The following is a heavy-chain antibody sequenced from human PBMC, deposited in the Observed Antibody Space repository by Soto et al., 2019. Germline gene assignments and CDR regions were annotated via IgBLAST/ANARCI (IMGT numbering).Heavy chain of an antibody. Sequence: SGPTLVNPTQTLTLTCTFSGFSLSTSGMCVSWIRQPPGKALEWLALIDWDDDKYYSTSLKTRLTISKDTSKNQVVLTMTNMDPVDTATYYCARTRSSSTSCYSSICYYYYGMDVWGQGTSVTVSS. CDR2: IDWDDDK. CDR1: GFSLSTSGMC. D-gene: IGHD2-2*01. J-gene: IGHJ6*02. CDR3: ARTRSSSTSCYSSICYYYYGMDV. V-gene: IGHV2-70*01.